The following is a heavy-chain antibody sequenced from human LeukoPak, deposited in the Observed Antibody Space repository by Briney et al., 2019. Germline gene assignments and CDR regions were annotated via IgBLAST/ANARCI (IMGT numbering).Heavy chain of an antibody. D-gene: IGHD6-13*01. Sequence: GGSLTLSCAASGFAFSRYGMHWLRQAPATGLEWVAGMWYDGSKEAYADSVRGRFTISRDNSENRLYLQMSSPRVEDTAVYYCAREHTIAATGTHWFAPWGQGTLVTVSS. CDR2: MWYDGSKE. CDR3: AREHTIAATGTHWFAP. J-gene: IGHJ5*02. CDR1: GFAFSRYG. V-gene: IGHV3-33*01.